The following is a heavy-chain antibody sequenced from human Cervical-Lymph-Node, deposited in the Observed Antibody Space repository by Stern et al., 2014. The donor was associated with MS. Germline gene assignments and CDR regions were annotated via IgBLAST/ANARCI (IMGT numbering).Heavy chain of an antibody. CDR3: ARDKIGSGSDY. CDR2: INAGDGTT. CDR1: GYTFTNYG. D-gene: IGHD3-10*01. J-gene: IGHJ4*02. V-gene: IGHV1-3*01. Sequence: VQLVESGAEVKKPGASVEVSCKTSGYTFTNYGIHWVRQAPGQGLEWMGWINAGDGTTRYSQKFQGRVYITRDTSARTAYMELSSLRSEDTAVYFCARDKIGSGSDYWGQGTLVTVSS.